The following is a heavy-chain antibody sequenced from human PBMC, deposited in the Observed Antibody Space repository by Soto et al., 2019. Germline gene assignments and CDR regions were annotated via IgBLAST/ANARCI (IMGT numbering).Heavy chain of an antibody. V-gene: IGHV3-23*01. D-gene: IGHD3-10*01. CDR2: ISGSGGST. Sequence: GGSLRLSCAASGFTFSSYAMSWVRQAPGKGLEWVSAISGSGGSTYYADSVKGRFTISRDNSKNTLYLQMNSLRAEDTAVYYCAMDGSGSYYPFDYWGQGTLVTVSS. CDR1: GFTFSSYA. CDR3: AMDGSGSYYPFDY. J-gene: IGHJ4*02.